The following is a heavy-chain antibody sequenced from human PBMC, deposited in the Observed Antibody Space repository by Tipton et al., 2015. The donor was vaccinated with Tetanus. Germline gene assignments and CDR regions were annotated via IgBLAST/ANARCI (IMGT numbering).Heavy chain of an antibody. CDR3: ARDGQPGYYYGMDG. Sequence: TLSLTCAVSGGSISSDYWSWIRQPAGKGLEWIGRIYTSGSTNYNPSLKSRVTMSVDTSKNQFSLKLSSVTAADTAIYYCARDGQPGYYYGMDGWGQGTTVTVSS. D-gene: IGHD1-14*01. V-gene: IGHV4-4*07. J-gene: IGHJ6*02. CDR2: IYTSGST. CDR1: GGSISSDY.